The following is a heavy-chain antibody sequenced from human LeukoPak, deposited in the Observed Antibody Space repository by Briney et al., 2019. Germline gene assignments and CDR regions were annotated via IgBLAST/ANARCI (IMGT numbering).Heavy chain of an antibody. D-gene: IGHD3-10*01. V-gene: IGHV1-69*10. J-gene: IGHJ4*02. CDR1: GGTFSDYA. CDR3: ARAALWFGARGDEYFDS. CDR2: FIPILGTA. Sequence: ASVKVSCKASGGTFSDYALNWVRQAPGQGLEWMGVFIPILGTANSTQKFQGRVTITADISTNTVYMELSSLRSEDTAVYFCARAALWFGARGDEYFDSWGQGTLVTVPS.